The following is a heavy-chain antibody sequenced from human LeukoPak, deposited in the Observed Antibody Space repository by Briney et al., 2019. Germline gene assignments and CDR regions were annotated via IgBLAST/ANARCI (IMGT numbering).Heavy chain of an antibody. J-gene: IGHJ4*02. Sequence: SETLSLTCTVSGGSISSGSYYWSWIRQPAGKGLEWIGRIYTSGSTNYNPSLKSRVTISVDTSKNQFSLKLSSVTAADTAVYYCAISGTSCCPPDYFDYWGQGTLVTVSS. D-gene: IGHD2-2*01. V-gene: IGHV4-61*02. CDR2: IYTSGST. CDR1: GGSISSGSYY. CDR3: AISGTSCCPPDYFDY.